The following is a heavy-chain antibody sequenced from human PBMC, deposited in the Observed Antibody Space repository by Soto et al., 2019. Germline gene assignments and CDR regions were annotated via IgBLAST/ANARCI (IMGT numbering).Heavy chain of an antibody. CDR3: ARDVDTAHADYYYGMDV. CDR1: GGTFSSYA. CDR2: IIPIFGTA. D-gene: IGHD5-18*01. Sequence: QVQLVQSGAEVKKPGSSVKVSCKASGGTFSSYAISWVRQAPGQGLEWMGGIIPIFGTANYAQKFQGRVTITADKSPSTAYMELCSLRSEDTAVYYGARDVDTAHADYYYGMDVWGQGSMVTVAS. J-gene: IGHJ6*02. V-gene: IGHV1-69*06.